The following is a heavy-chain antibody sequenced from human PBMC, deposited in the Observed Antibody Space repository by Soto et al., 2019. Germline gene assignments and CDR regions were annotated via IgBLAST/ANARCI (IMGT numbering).Heavy chain of an antibody. V-gene: IGHV4-59*08. CDR2: IYCSGST. J-gene: IGHJ3*02. Sequence: SQTLSLTCTVSGGSISSYYWSWIRQPPGKGLEWIGYIYCSGSTNYNPSLKSRVTISVDTSKNQFSLKLSSVTAADTAVYYCARQYSSSSDAFDIWGQGTMVTVSS. CDR1: GGSISSYY. D-gene: IGHD6-6*01. CDR3: ARQYSSSSDAFDI.